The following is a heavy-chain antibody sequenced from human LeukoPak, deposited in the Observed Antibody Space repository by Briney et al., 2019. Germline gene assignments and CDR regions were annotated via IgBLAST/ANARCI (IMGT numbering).Heavy chain of an antibody. Sequence: GESLKISCKGSGYSFTSYWIGWVRQMPGKGLEWMGIIYPGDSDTRYSPSFQGQVTISADKSISTAYLQWSSLKASDTAMYYCARRYYDILTGRNWFDPWGQGTLVTVSS. V-gene: IGHV5-51*01. CDR2: IYPGDSDT. D-gene: IGHD3-9*01. CDR3: ARRYYDILTGRNWFDP. J-gene: IGHJ5*02. CDR1: GYSFTSYW.